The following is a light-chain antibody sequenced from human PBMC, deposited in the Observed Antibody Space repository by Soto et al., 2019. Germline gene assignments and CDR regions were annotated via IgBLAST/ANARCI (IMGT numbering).Light chain of an antibody. CDR1: GSDVGGYDY. CDR2: DVS. V-gene: IGLV2-14*03. J-gene: IGLJ2*01. Sequence: QSALTQPASVSGSPGQSITISCTGTGSDVGGYDYVSWYRHHPGKAPKLMIFDVSSRPSGISIRFSGSKSGNTASLTISGLQAEDEADFYCSSYTSSSTLIFGGGTQLTVL. CDR3: SSYTSSSTLI.